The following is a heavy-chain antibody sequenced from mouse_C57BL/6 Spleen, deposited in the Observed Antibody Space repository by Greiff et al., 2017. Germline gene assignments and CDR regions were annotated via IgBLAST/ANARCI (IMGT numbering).Heavy chain of an antibody. Sequence: QVQLKQSGAELARPGASVKLSCKASGYTFTSYGISWVKQRTGQGLEWIGEIYPRSGNTYYNEKFKGKATLTADKSSSTAYMELRSLTSEDSAVYFCAISSPAWFAYWGQGTLVTVSA. D-gene: IGHD1-1*01. CDR3: AISSPAWFAY. V-gene: IGHV1-81*01. CDR1: GYTFTSYG. CDR2: IYPRSGNT. J-gene: IGHJ3*01.